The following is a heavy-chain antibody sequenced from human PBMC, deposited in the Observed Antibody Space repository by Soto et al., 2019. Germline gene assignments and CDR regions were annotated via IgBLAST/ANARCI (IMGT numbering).Heavy chain of an antibody. Sequence: EVQLVESGGGLVKPGGSLRLSCAASGFTFSNAWMNWVRQAPGKGLEWVGRIKSKTDGGTTDYAAPVKGRFTISIDDSKNTLYLQMNSLKTEDTAVYYCTTDGSGSSVLAGEDYYYYGMDFWGQGTTVTVSS. V-gene: IGHV3-15*07. CDR3: TTDGSGSSVLAGEDYYYYGMDF. CDR1: GFTFSNAW. D-gene: IGHD6-25*01. J-gene: IGHJ6*02. CDR2: IKSKTDGGTT.